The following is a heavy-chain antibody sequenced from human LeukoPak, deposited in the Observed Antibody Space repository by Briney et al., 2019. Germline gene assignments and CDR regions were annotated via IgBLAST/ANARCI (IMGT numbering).Heavy chain of an antibody. CDR1: TFTLTKYR. Sequence: GALRLTGAASTFTLTKYRKSHARHAPGKLLKWEANKKQDESEKDNVYSKKGRFTISRDNAKNSLYLQMNSLRAEDTAVYYCAAISYLAFDIWGQGTVVTVSS. J-gene: IGHJ3*02. CDR2: KKQDESEK. V-gene: IGHV3-7*03. CDR3: AAISYLAFDI. D-gene: IGHD2/OR15-2a*01.